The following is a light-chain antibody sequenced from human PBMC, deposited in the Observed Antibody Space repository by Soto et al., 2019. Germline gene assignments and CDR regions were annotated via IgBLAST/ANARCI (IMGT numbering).Light chain of an antibody. J-gene: IGKJ3*01. Sequence: DIQMTQSPTSLSASVGDRVTITCRASQDIRNFVAWYQQKPGKAPMLLIYAASTLQSGVPSRFSGSGSGTDFTLTINSLQPEDVATYYCQKYSSVPVFGPGTKVEIK. V-gene: IGKV1-27*01. CDR2: AAS. CDR1: QDIRNF. CDR3: QKYSSVPV.